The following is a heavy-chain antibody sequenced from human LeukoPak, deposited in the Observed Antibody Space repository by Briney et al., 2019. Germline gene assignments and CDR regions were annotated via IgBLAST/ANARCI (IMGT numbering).Heavy chain of an antibody. CDR1: GGSISSHY. Sequence: PSETLSLTCTVSGGSISSHYWSWIRQPPGKGLEWIGYIYYSGSTNYNPSLKSRVTISVDTSKNQFSLKLSSVTAADTAVYYCARDFRDYGMDVWGQGTTVTVSS. J-gene: IGHJ6*02. CDR2: IYYSGST. V-gene: IGHV4-59*11. CDR3: ARDFRDYGMDV.